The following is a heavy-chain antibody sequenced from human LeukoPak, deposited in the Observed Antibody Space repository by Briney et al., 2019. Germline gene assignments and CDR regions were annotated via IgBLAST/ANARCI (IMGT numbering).Heavy chain of an antibody. J-gene: IGHJ4*02. V-gene: IGHV1-69*05. CDR3: ARASDSSGYNWFDY. CDR2: IIHIFGTA. D-gene: IGHD3-22*01. CDR1: GGTFSSYA. Sequence: SGKVSCKASGGTFSSYAFSWVRHAPGQRLEWSGGIIHIFGTANYAQKFQGRVTITTDESTSTAYMELSSLRSEDTAVYYCARASDSSGYNWFDYWGQGTLVTVSS.